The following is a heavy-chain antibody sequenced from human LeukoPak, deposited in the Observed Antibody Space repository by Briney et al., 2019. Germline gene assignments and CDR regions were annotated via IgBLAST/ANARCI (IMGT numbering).Heavy chain of an antibody. J-gene: IGHJ5*02. CDR3: ARARVMVTASNWFDP. Sequence: PGRSLRLSCAVSGFTFSSYAMHWVRQAPDKGLEWVAIISHDGNNKYYADSVKGRFTISRDNSKNTLYLQMNSLRAEDTAVYYCARARVMVTASNWFDPWGQGTLVTVSS. V-gene: IGHV3-30-3*01. CDR2: ISHDGNNK. CDR1: GFTFSSYA. D-gene: IGHD2-21*02.